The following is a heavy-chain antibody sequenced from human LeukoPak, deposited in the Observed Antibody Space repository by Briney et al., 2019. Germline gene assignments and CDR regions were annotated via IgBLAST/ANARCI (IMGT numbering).Heavy chain of an antibody. CDR1: GFTFSSYA. CDR2: ISGSGGST. V-gene: IGHV3-23*01. Sequence: GGSLRLSCAASGFTFSSYAMSWVRQAPGKGLEWVSAISGSGGSTYSADSVKGRFTISRDNSKNTLYLQMNSLRAEDTAVYYCAKGILQRYCSSTSCWKAQYYYYGMDVWGQGTTVTVSS. J-gene: IGHJ6*02. D-gene: IGHD2-2*01. CDR3: AKGILQRYCSSTSCWKAQYYYYGMDV.